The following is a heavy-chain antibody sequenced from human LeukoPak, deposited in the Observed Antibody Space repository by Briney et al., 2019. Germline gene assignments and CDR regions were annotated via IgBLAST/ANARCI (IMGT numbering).Heavy chain of an antibody. V-gene: IGHV3-21*01. Sequence: PGGSLRLSCAASGFTFSSYNMNWVRGTPGKGLEWVSSITTNSSYMFYADSVRGRFTISRDNAENSLYLQMNSLRDEDTAVYYCARDPYSGGYGAYYYYYMDVWGKGTTVTVSS. J-gene: IGHJ6*03. CDR3: ARDPYSGGYGAYYYYYMDV. CDR1: GFTFSSYN. D-gene: IGHD6-19*01. CDR2: ITTNSSYM.